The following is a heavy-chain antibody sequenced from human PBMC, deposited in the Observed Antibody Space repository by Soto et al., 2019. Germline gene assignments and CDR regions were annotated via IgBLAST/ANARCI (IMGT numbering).Heavy chain of an antibody. CDR1: GFTFSSYG. Sequence: QVQLVESGGGVVQPGRSLRLSCAASGFTFSSYGMHWVRQAPGKGLEWVAVISKDGSDTYQADSVQGRFPISRDNSKNTLYLQMNSLRPEDTAVYYCAKAIRPSFIVFLFDFWGQGTLVTVSS. CDR3: AKAIRPSFIVFLFDF. V-gene: IGHV3-30*18. J-gene: IGHJ4*02. CDR2: ISKDGSDT. D-gene: IGHD3-16*02.